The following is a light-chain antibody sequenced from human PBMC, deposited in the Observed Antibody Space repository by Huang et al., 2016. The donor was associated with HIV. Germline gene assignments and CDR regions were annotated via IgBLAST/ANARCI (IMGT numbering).Light chain of an antibody. V-gene: IGKV3-20*01. CDR1: QSVASDY. CDR3: QQYGSSQFT. Sequence: EIVLTQSPGTLSLSPGERATLSCRASQSVASDYLAWYQQKPCQAPRLVMSAASTRATGIPDRFSGGGSGTDFTLIISRLEPEYFAVYYCQQYGSSQFTFGPGTRVDIK. J-gene: IGKJ3*01. CDR2: AAS.